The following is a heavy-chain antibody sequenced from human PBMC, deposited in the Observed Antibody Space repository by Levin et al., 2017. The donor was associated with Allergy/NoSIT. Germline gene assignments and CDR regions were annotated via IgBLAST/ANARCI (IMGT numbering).Heavy chain of an antibody. V-gene: IGHV3-21*01. CDR1: GFTFSSYA. CDR2: ITSPGTYA. J-gene: IGHJ4*02. CDR3: ARDLVLDLTRTYSGYYFDY. Sequence: PGGSLRLSCAASGFTFSSYAMNWVRQAPGKGLEWVSGITSPGTYAYYADSVKGRFTISRDNAKNSLYLQMNSLRAEDTAVYYCARDLVLDLTRTYSGYYFDYWGQGTLVTVSS. D-gene: IGHD3-10*01.